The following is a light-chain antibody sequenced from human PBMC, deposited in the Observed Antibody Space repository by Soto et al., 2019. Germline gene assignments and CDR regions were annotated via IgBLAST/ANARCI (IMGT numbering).Light chain of an antibody. CDR3: IQATQFPPYT. CDR1: QSLEHSDGNTY. V-gene: IGKV2-24*01. J-gene: IGKJ2*01. Sequence: EIVMTQTPLSSPVTLGQPAAISCRSSQSLEHSDGNTYLSWLQQSPGQPPRLLIYKVSTRFSGVPDRFSGSGAGTAFTLQISRVEAEDVGVYYCIQATQFPPYTFGQGTKLQSK. CDR2: KVS.